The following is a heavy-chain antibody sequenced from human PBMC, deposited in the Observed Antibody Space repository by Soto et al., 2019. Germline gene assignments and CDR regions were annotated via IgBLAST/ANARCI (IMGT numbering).Heavy chain of an antibody. Sequence: QVQLQESGPGLVKPSETLSLTCTVSGGSVSSGSYYWSWIRQPPGKGLEWIGYIYYSGSTNYNPSLKSRVTISVDTSKNHFSLKLSSVTAADTAVYYCASTSGGSYSFDYWGQGTLVTVFS. V-gene: IGHV4-61*01. CDR1: GGSVSSGSYY. CDR2: IYYSGST. D-gene: IGHD1-26*01. CDR3: ASTSGGSYSFDY. J-gene: IGHJ4*02.